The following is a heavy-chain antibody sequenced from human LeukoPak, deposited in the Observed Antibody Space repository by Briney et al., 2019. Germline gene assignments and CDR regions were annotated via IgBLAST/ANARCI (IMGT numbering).Heavy chain of an antibody. CDR2: FDPEDGET. Sequence: ASVKVSCKVSGYTLTELSMHWVRQAPGKGLEWMGGFDPEDGETIYAQKFQGRVTMTEDTSTDTAYMELSSLRSEDTAVYYCATRNPGKPPGDYDHWGQGTLVTVSS. D-gene: IGHD1-1*01. J-gene: IGHJ4*02. CDR1: GYTLTELS. V-gene: IGHV1-24*01. CDR3: ATRNPGKPPGDYDH.